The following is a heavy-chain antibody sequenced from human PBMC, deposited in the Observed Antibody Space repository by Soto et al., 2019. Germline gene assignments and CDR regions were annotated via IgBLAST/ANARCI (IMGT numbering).Heavy chain of an antibody. CDR1: GYAFSIYG. CDR3: ARSIVVVVAATSAFDI. V-gene: IGHV1-18*01. Sequence: ASVNVSWKAAGYAFSIYGISWVRQAPGQGLEWMGWISAYNGNTNYAQKLQGRVTMTTDTSTSTAYMELRSLRSDDTAVYYCARSIVVVVAATSAFDIWGQGTMVTVSS. J-gene: IGHJ3*02. D-gene: IGHD2-15*01. CDR2: ISAYNGNT.